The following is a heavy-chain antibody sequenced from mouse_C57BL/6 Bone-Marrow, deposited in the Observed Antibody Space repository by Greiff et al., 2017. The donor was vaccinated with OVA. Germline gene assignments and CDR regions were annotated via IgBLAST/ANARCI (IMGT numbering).Heavy chain of an antibody. CDR3: TTWRSLYYLDY. Sequence: EVQLQESGAELVRPGASVKLSCTASGFNFKDDYMHWVKQRPEQGLEWIGWIDPENGDTEYASKFQGKATITADTSSNTAYLQLSSLTSEDTAVYYCTTWRSLYYLDYWGQGTTLTVSS. J-gene: IGHJ2*01. V-gene: IGHV14-4*01. CDR1: GFNFKDDY. CDR2: IDPENGDT.